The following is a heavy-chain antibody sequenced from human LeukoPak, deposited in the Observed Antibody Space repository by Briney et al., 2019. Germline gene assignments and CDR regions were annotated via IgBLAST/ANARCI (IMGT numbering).Heavy chain of an antibody. CDR3: ARAKSSSWAHYFDY. J-gene: IGHJ4*02. CDR1: GYSISSGYY. CDR2: IYHSGST. V-gene: IGHV4-38-2*01. Sequence: SETLSHTCAVSGYSISSGYYWGWIRQPPGKGLEWIGTIYHSGSTYYNPSLKSRVTISVDTSKNQFSLKLSSVTAADTAVYYCARAKSSSWAHYFDYWGQGTLVTVSS. D-gene: IGHD6-13*01.